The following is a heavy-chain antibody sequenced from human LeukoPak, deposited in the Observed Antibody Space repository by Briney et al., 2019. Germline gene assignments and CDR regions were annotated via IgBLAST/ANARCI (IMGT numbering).Heavy chain of an antibody. CDR2: ISYDGSNK. CDR3: VRDTVVVVAATNPGY. Sequence: PGRSLRLSCAASGFTFSSYAMHWVRQAPGKGLEWVAVISYDGSNKYYTDSVKGRFTISRDNSKNTLYLQMNSLRAEDTAVYYCVRDTVVVVAATNPGYWGQGTLVTVSS. D-gene: IGHD2-15*01. V-gene: IGHV3-30*04. CDR1: GFTFSSYA. J-gene: IGHJ4*02.